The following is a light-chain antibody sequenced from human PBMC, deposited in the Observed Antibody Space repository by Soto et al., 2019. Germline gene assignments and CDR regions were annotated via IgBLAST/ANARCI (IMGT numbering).Light chain of an antibody. V-gene: IGKV2-30*02. Sequence: DVVVTQSPLSLPVTLGQPASISCRSSQSLIHSDGNTYLHWFQQRPGQSPRRLIYHVSTRDSGVQERFSGSGSGTDFTLEISRVEAEDVGGYYCMQGRHCPYTFGPGNTVDIK. CDR1: QSLIHSDGNTY. CDR3: MQGRHCPYT. CDR2: HVS. J-gene: IGKJ3*01.